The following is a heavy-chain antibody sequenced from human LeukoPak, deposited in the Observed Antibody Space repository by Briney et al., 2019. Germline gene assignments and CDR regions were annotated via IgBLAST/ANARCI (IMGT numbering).Heavy chain of an antibody. D-gene: IGHD4-11*01. J-gene: IGHJ3*02. CDR2: IKQDGSEK. CDR3: ASGYSRADDAFDI. V-gene: IGHV3-7*01. Sequence: GALRLSCAASGFTFSSYWMSWVRQAPGKGLEWVANIKQDGSEKYYVDSVKGRFTISRDNAKNSLYLQMNSLRAEDTAVYYCASGYSRADDAFDIWGQGTMVTVSS. CDR1: GFTFSSYW.